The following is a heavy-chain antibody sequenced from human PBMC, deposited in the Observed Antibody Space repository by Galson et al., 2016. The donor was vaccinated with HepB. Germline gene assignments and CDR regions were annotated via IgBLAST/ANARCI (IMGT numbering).Heavy chain of an antibody. V-gene: IGHV3-74*01. CDR2: INSDGSRT. CDR1: EFTFSSNW. Sequence: SLRLSCAASEFTFSSNWMHWVRQAPGKGLVWVSRINSDGSRTDFADSAKGRFTISRDNAKNTLYLQMNSLRAEDTAVYYCVRSAVGATNAFDIWGQGTMVTVSS. J-gene: IGHJ3*02. D-gene: IGHD1-26*01. CDR3: VRSAVGATNAFDI.